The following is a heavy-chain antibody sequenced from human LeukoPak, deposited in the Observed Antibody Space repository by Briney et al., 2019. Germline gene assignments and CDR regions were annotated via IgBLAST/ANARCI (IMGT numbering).Heavy chain of an antibody. Sequence: ASVKVSCKASGYTFTGYYMHWVRQAPGQGLEWMGWINPNGGGTNYAQKLQGRVTMTTDTSTSTAYMELRSLRSDDTAVYYCARAKSDLLWFGELSVGGYYYYYMDVWGKGTTVTVSS. CDR2: INPNGGGT. D-gene: IGHD3-10*01. CDR3: ARAKSDLLWFGELSVGGYYYYYMDV. J-gene: IGHJ6*03. V-gene: IGHV1-2*02. CDR1: GYTFTGYY.